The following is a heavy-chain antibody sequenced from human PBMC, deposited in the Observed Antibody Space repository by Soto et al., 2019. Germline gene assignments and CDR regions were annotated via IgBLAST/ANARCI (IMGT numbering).Heavy chain of an antibody. CDR3: ASRFIGVVAATPFDY. J-gene: IGHJ4*02. CDR2: INHSGST. CDR1: GGSFSGYY. V-gene: IGHV4-34*01. D-gene: IGHD2-15*01. Sequence: QVQLQQWGAGLLKPSETLSLTCAVYGGSFSGYYWSWIRQPPGKGLEWIGEINHSGSTNYNPSLKSRVTISVDTSKNQFSLKLSSVTAADTAVYYCASRFIGVVAATPFDYWGQGTLVTVSS.